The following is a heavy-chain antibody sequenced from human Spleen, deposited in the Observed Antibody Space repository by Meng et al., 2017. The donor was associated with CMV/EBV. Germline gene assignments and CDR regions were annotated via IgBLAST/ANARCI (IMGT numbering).Heavy chain of an antibody. Sequence: QVQLVDSGGGVVQPGGALRLSCAASGFTFSSYGMHWVRQAPGKGLEWVAFIRYDGSNKYYADSVKGRFTISRDNSKNTLYLQMNSLRAEDTAVYYCAKLYCSSTSCYNAGDCDYWGQGTLVTVS. CDR2: IRYDGSNK. CDR3: AKLYCSSTSCYNAGDCDY. CDR1: GFTFSSYG. J-gene: IGHJ4*02. D-gene: IGHD2-2*02. V-gene: IGHV3-30*02.